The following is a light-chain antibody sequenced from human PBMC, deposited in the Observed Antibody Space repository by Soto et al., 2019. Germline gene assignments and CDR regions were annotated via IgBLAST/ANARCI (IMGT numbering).Light chain of an antibody. CDR3: CSYTGSSSPLV. CDR2: EAV. J-gene: IGLJ2*01. CDR1: SRDVGSYNL. V-gene: IGLV2-23*01. Sequence: QSVLTQPASVSGSPGQSITISCTGTSRDVGSYNLVSWYQQHPGKAPKLIIYEAVERPSGISNRFSGFKSGNTASLTISGLQADDVAYYYCCSYTGSSSPLVLGGGTKVTVL.